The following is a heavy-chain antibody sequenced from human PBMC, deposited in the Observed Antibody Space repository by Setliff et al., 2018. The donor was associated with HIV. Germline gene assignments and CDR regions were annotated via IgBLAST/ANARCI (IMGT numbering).Heavy chain of an antibody. J-gene: IGHJ4*02. CDR1: GYSFTNYW. Sequence: PGESLKISCKGSGYSFTNYWINWVRQMPGKGLEWMGRIDPSDFYIKYSPSFQGHVTISADRSITTAYPQWSSLRASDTATYYCARQPRGYSYGDGVYLDYWGQGTPVTVSS. CDR3: ARQPRGYSYGDGVYLDY. CDR2: IDPSDFYI. V-gene: IGHV5-10-1*01. D-gene: IGHD5-18*01.